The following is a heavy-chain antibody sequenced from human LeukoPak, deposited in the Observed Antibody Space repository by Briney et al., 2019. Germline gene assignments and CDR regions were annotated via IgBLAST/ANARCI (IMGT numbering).Heavy chain of an antibody. D-gene: IGHD3-10*01. V-gene: IGHV4-59*11. CDR1: GGSISPLY. Sequence: SETLSLTCTVSGGSISPLYWSWIRQPPGKGLEFIGYIYYSGTTNYNSSLKSRVTLSVDTSKNQFSLKLSSVTAADTAVYYCARGGVAAKYYFDSWGQGTLVTVSS. CDR3: ARGGVAAKYYFDS. J-gene: IGHJ4*02. CDR2: IYYSGTT.